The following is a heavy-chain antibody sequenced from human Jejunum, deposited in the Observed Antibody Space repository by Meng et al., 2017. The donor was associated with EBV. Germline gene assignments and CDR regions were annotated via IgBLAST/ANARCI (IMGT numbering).Heavy chain of an antibody. D-gene: IGHD2-15*01. J-gene: IGHJ4*02. Sequence: QVQLQESGPGLVNPSGTLSLTCAVYGGSITSSDWWTWVRQPPGEGLEWIGEIYHDGSSNYSPSLKSRVTILLDKSENHFSLKLNSVTAADTAVYYCARVRCSGGSCFYFDHWGQGALVTVSS. CDR1: GGSITSSDW. V-gene: IGHV4-4*02. CDR2: IYHDGSS. CDR3: ARVRCSGGSCFYFDH.